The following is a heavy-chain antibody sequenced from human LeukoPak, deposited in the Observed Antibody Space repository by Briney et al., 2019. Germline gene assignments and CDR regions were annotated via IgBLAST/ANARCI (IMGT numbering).Heavy chain of an antibody. V-gene: IGHV3-23*01. J-gene: IGHJ3*02. CDR1: GFAFINYA. CDR3: ASLVVRDAFDI. D-gene: IGHD3-22*01. Sequence: GGSLRLSCAASGFAFINYAVTWVRQAPGKGPEWVSAISSSGSNTYFADSVKGRFTISRDNSKNTLYLQMNSLRAEDTAVYYCASLVVRDAFDIWGQGTMVTVSS. CDR2: ISSSGSNT.